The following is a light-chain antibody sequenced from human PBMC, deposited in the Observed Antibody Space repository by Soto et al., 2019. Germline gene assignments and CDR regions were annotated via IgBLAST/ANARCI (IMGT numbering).Light chain of an antibody. CDR3: QQYNSFSLIT. Sequence: DIQMTQCASTLSASVGGTFTITCLASQSISRWLAWYQQKPGKAPKILISDASILESGVPSRFSGTGSGTEFTLTISSLQPDDFATYFCQQYNSFSLITFGQGTRLEIK. J-gene: IGKJ5*01. CDR2: DAS. V-gene: IGKV1-5*01. CDR1: QSISRW.